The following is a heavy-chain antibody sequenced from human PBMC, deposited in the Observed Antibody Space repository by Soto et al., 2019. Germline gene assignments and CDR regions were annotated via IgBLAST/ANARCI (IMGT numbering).Heavy chain of an antibody. CDR3: TREDEILTGFDY. V-gene: IGHV3-33*01. D-gene: IGHD3-9*01. J-gene: IGHJ4*02. Sequence: QGQLVESGGGVVQPGRSLRLSCAASGFIFSSYGMHWVRQAPGKGLEWVAAIWNDGSNKDYAHSVKGRFTISRDNSKNPVYLQMNSLRGEDTAMYYCTREDEILTGFDYWGQGTLVTVSS. CDR1: GFIFSSYG. CDR2: IWNDGSNK.